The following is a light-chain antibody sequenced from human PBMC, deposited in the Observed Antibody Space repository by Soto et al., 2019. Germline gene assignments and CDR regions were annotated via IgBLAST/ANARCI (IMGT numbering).Light chain of an antibody. CDR3: QQYDNLPFS. Sequence: DLQMSQSPSSLSASVGDRVTITCQASQDISNYLNWYQHKPGKPPKLLIYDASNLEKGVPSRFSGSKSGTDFTLTITSLQPEDIATNYCQQYDNLPFSFGGGTKVEIK. CDR1: QDISNY. CDR2: DAS. J-gene: IGKJ4*01. V-gene: IGKV1-33*01.